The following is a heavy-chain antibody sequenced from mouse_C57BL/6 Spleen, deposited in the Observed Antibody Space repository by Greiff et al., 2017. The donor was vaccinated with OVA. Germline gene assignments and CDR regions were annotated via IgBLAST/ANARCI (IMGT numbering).Heavy chain of an antibody. CDR1: GYTFTSYW. D-gene: IGHD1-1*01. V-gene: IGHV1-7*01. CDR2: INPSSGYT. J-gene: IGHJ2*01. Sequence: QQSCKASGYTFTSYWMHWVKQRPGQGLEWIGYINPSSGYTKYNQKFKDKATLTADKSSSTAYMQLSSLTYEDSAVYYCARSGYYGSSPLYYFDYWGQGTTLTVSS. CDR3: ARSGYYGSSPLYYFDY.